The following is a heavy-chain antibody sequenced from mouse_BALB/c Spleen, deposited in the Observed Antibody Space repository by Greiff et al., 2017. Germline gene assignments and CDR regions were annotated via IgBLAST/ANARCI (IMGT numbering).Heavy chain of an antibody. CDR1: GYAFTNYL. CDR2: INPGSGGT. J-gene: IGHJ2*01. V-gene: IGHV1-54*01. D-gene: IGHD4-1*01. Sequence: QVQLQQSGAELVRPGTSVKVSCKASGYAFTNYLIEWVKQRPGQGLEWIGVINPGSGGTNYNEKFKGKATLTADKSSSTAYMQLSSLTSDDSAVYFCARWDTAPEPYFGYWGQGTTLTVSS. CDR3: ARWDTAPEPYFGY.